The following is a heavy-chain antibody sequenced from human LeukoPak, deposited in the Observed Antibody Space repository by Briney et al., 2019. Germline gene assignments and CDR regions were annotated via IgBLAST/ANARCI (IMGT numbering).Heavy chain of an antibody. Sequence: GGSLRLSCAASGFTFSSYEMNWVRQAPGKGLEWVSYISSSGSTIYYADSVKGRFTISRDNAKNSLYLQMNSLRAEDTALYYCARGGITIFGVMLPPDYWGQGTLVTVSS. CDR1: GFTFSSYE. CDR2: ISSSGSTI. CDR3: ARGGITIFGVMLPPDY. V-gene: IGHV3-48*03. D-gene: IGHD3-3*01. J-gene: IGHJ4*02.